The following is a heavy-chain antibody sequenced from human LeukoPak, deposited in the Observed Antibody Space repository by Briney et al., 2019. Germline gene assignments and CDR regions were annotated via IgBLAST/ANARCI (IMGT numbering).Heavy chain of an antibody. CDR2: ISYDGSNK. Sequence: QTGGSLRLSCAASGFTFSSYGMHWVRQAPGKGLEWVAVISYDGSNKYYADSVKGRFTISRDNSKNTLYLQMNSLRAEDTAVYYCAKDRYSYALNGGLTGLFDYWGQGTLVTVSS. V-gene: IGHV3-30*18. CDR3: AKDRYSYALNGGLTGLFDY. CDR1: GFTFSSYG. D-gene: IGHD5-18*01. J-gene: IGHJ4*02.